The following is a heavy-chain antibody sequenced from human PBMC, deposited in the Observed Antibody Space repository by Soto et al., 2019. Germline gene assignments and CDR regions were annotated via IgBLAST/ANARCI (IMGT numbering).Heavy chain of an antibody. CDR1: GFTFSNAW. Sequence: GGSLRLSCAASGFTFSNAWMSWVRQAPGKGLEWVGRIKSKTDGGTTDYAAPVKGRFTISRDDSKNTLYLQMNSLKTEDTAVYYCGYSSGWYELALWDYWGQGTLVTVSS. CDR2: IKSKTDGGTT. CDR3: GYSSGWYELALWDY. J-gene: IGHJ4*02. D-gene: IGHD6-19*01. V-gene: IGHV3-15*01.